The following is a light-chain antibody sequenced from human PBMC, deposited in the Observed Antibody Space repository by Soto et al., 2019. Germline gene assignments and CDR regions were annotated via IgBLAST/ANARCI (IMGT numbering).Light chain of an antibody. J-gene: IGKJ1*01. CDR3: QQYNNWPRT. Sequence: IVMTQPPTTLSFSPGEKATLSGRASQSISSNLAWYQQIPGQAPRLLIHGASTRATGIPARFSGSGSGTEFTLTISSLQSEDFAVYHCQQYNNWPRTFGQGTKVDI. CDR1: QSISSN. V-gene: IGKV3-15*01. CDR2: GAS.